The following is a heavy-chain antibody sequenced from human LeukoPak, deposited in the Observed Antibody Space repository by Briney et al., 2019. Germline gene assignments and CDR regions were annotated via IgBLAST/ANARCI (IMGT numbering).Heavy chain of an antibody. Sequence: GGSLRLSCAASGFTFSSYSMNWVRQAPGKGLEWVSSISSSSSYIYYADSVKGRFTIFRDNAKNLLYLQMNSLRAEDTAVYYCARLSSTSRPYGMDVWGQGTTVTVSS. CDR2: ISSSSSYI. J-gene: IGHJ6*02. D-gene: IGHD2-2*01. CDR1: GFTFSSYS. V-gene: IGHV3-21*01. CDR3: ARLSSTSRPYGMDV.